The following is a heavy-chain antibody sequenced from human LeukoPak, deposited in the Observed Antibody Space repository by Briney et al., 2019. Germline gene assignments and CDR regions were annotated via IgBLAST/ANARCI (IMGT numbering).Heavy chain of an antibody. CDR3: ARGYSGYDPFDY. CDR1: GGSMSSGSYY. Sequence: PSETLSLTCTVSGGSMSSGSYYWGWIRQPPGKGLEWIGSIYHSGSTYYNPSLKSRVTISVDTSKNQFSLKLSSVTAADTAVYYCARGYSGYDPFDYWGQGTLVTVSS. CDR2: IYHSGST. D-gene: IGHD5-12*01. J-gene: IGHJ4*02. V-gene: IGHV4-39*01.